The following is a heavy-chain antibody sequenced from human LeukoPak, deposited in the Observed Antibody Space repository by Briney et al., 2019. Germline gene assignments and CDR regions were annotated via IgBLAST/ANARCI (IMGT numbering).Heavy chain of an antibody. CDR2: IIPIFGTA. CDR3: ARVKAYYYDSSGYSPFDY. CDR1: GGTFSSYA. D-gene: IGHD3-22*01. Sequence: SVKVSCKASGGTFSSYAISWVRQAPGQGLEWMGGIIPIFGTANYAQKFQGRVTITADESTSTAYMEMSSLRSEDTAVYYCARVKAYYYDSSGYSPFDYWGQGTLVTVSA. V-gene: IGHV1-69*01. J-gene: IGHJ4*02.